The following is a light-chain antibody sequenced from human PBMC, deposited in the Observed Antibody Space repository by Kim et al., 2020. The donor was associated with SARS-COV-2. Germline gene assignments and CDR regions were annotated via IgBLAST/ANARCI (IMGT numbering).Light chain of an antibody. J-gene: IGLJ2*01. V-gene: IGLV3-19*01. Sequence: ALGQTVRITCQGDSLRSYYASWDQQKPGQAPVLVIYAKNNRPSGIPDRFSGSSSGTTASLTITGAQAEDEADYYCNSRDSSGNHVVFGGGTQLTVL. CDR1: SLRSYY. CDR3: NSRDSSGNHVV. CDR2: AKN.